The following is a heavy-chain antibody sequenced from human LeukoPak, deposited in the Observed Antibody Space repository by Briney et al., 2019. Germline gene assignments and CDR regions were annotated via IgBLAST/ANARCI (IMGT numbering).Heavy chain of an antibody. Sequence: GGSLRLSCAASGFTFSSYVMSWVRQAPGKGLEWVSAISGSGGSTYYADSVKGRYTISRDNSKNTLYLQMNSLRAEDTAVYYCAKEVASGWYNWFDPWGQGTLVIVSS. CDR1: GFTFSSYV. D-gene: IGHD6-19*01. CDR2: ISGSGGST. J-gene: IGHJ5*02. V-gene: IGHV3-23*01. CDR3: AKEVASGWYNWFDP.